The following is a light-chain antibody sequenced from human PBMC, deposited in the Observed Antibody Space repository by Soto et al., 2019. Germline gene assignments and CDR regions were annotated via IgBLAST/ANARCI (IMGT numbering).Light chain of an antibody. J-gene: IGLJ2*01. Sequence: QSVLTQPPSMSGAPGQRVTISCAGSSSNIGAGYDVHWYQQLPGTAPKLLIYGNSNRPSGVPDRFSGSKSGTSASLAITGLQAKDEADYYCQSYDSRLSVSVVFGGGTKLTVL. CDR3: QSYDSRLSVSVV. V-gene: IGLV1-40*01. CDR1: SSNIGAGYD. CDR2: GNS.